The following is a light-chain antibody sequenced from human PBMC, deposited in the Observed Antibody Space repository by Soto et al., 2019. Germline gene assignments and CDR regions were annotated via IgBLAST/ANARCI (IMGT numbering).Light chain of an antibody. CDR1: QSVSSSY. CDR3: QQYGSSPT. Sequence: EIVLTQSPGTLSLSPGERATLSCRSSQSVSSSYLAWYQQKPGQAPRLLIYDVSSRATGIPDRFSGSGSGTGFTLTISRLEPEDFAGYYCQQYGSSPTFGQGTKVEIK. J-gene: IGKJ1*01. V-gene: IGKV3-20*01. CDR2: DVS.